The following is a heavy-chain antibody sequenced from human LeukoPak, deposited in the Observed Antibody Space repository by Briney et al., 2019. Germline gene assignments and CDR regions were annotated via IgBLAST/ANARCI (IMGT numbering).Heavy chain of an antibody. CDR3: ARVSFGPKAAYYYYGMDV. V-gene: IGHV6-1*01. CDR2: TYYRSKWYN. D-gene: IGHD3/OR15-3a*01. J-gene: IGHJ6*02. Sequence: SQTLSLTCAISGDSVSSNSAAWNWIRQSPSRGLEWLGRTYYRSKWYNDYVVSVKSRITINPDTSKNLFSLQLNSVTPEDTAVYYCARVSFGPKAAYYYYGMDVWGQGTTVTVSS. CDR1: GDSVSSNSAA.